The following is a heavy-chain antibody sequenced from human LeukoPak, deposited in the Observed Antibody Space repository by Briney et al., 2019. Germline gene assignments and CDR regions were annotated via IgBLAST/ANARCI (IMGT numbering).Heavy chain of an antibody. CDR2: IYSGGDT. D-gene: IGHD3-9*01. V-gene: IGHV3-53*01. CDR1: AFTVSSNY. J-gene: IGHJ4*02. Sequence: GSLRLSCAASAFTVSSNYMSWVRQAPGKGLEWASIIYSGGDTYYADSVKGRFTISRDNSKNTLFLQMNSLRAEDTAMYYCARGLRYFDGYYFDYWGQGTLVTVSS. CDR3: ARGLRYFDGYYFDY.